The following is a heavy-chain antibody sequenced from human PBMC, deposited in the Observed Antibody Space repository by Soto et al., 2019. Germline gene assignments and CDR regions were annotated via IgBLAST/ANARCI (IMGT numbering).Heavy chain of an antibody. V-gene: IGHV3-30*03. CDR3: TGEVASGY. Sequence: QVQLVESGGGVVQPGRSLRLSCAASGFTFSSYGMHWVRQAPGKGLEWVAVISYDGSSKYYADSVQGRFTISRDNSKNSLYLEMNSLRADDTAVYYCTGEVASGYWGQGTLVTVSS. CDR2: ISYDGSSK. J-gene: IGHJ4*02. CDR1: GFTFSSYG. D-gene: IGHD2-8*02.